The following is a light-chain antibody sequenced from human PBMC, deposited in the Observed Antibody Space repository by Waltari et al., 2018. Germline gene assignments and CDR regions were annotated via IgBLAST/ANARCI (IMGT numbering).Light chain of an antibody. V-gene: IGLV2-23*02. CDR1: NSDVVRYNL. CDR3: CSYAGSFTWV. CDR2: EVT. J-gene: IGLJ3*02. Sequence: QSAPTQPASVSGSPGQSITISCTGTNSDVVRYNLFSWYQQHPDNTPNLIIYEVTERHSGVSDRLSGAKSGNTASLTISGLQAEDEADYYCCSYAGSFTWVFGGGTKLTVL.